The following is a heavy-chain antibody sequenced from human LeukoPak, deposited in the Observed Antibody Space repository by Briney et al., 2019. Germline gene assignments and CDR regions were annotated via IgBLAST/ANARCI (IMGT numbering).Heavy chain of an antibody. CDR2: ISAYNGNT. J-gene: IGHJ6*02. Sequence: ASVKVSCKASGYTFTSYGISWVRQAPGPGLEWMGWISAYNGNTNYAQKLQGRVTMTTDTSTSTAYMELRSLRSDDTAVYYCARVPVYCSGGSCYSLNYYYGMDVWGQGTTVTVSS. CDR3: ARVPVYCSGGSCYSLNYYYGMDV. D-gene: IGHD2-15*01. V-gene: IGHV1-18*01. CDR1: GYTFTSYG.